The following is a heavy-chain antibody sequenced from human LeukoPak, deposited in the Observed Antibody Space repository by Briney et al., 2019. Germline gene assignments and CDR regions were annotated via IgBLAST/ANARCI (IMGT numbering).Heavy chain of an antibody. CDR1: GFTFSSYG. CDR3: ARAGVVVVPAAIQRADAFDI. CDR2: IRYDGSNK. Sequence: GGSLRLSCAASGFTFSSYGMHWVRQAPGKGLEWVAFIRYDGSNKYYAASVKGRFTISRDNSKNTLNLQMNSLRAEDTAVYYCARAGVVVVPAAIQRADAFDIWGQGTMVTVSS. D-gene: IGHD2-2*01. J-gene: IGHJ3*02. V-gene: IGHV3-30*02.